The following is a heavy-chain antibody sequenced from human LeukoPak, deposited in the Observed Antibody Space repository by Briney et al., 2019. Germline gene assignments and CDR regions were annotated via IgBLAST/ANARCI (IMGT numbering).Heavy chain of an antibody. CDR2: ISSSSTYI. CDR3: VRGDSGSYYFDY. Sequence: GGSLRLSCAASVFTYSSYAMHWVRQAPGKGLEWVSSISSSSTYIYYADSVKGRFTSSRDNAKNSLYLQMNSLRAEDTAVYYCVRGDSGSYYFDYWGQGTLVTVSS. V-gene: IGHV3-21*01. D-gene: IGHD1-26*01. J-gene: IGHJ4*02. CDR1: VFTYSSYA.